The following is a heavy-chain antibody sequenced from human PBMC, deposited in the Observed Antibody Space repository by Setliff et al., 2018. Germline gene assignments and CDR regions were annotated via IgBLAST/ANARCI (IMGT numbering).Heavy chain of an antibody. V-gene: IGHV4-4*08. CDR2: IHTSEST. Sequence: SETLSLTCSVSGASISSYFWTWIRQPPGKGLERIGNIHTSESTKYNPSLKSRVTISLDTSKRQFSLKLTSVTAADTAVYYCARGAGWWDLWGQGTLVTVSS. J-gene: IGHJ5*02. CDR1: GASISSYF. CDR3: ARGAGWWDL.